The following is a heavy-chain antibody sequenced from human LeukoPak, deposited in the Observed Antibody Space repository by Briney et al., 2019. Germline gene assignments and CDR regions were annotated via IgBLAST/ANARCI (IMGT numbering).Heavy chain of an antibody. D-gene: IGHD2/OR15-2a*01. Sequence: TSVKVSCKASRFTFTSSAVQWVRQARGQRLEWIGWIVVGSGNTNYAQKFQERVTITRDMSTSTAYMELSSLRSEDTAVYYCAALLSMGYFDYWGQGTLVTVSS. CDR2: IVVGSGNT. CDR3: AALLSMGYFDY. V-gene: IGHV1-58*01. J-gene: IGHJ4*02. CDR1: RFTFTSSA.